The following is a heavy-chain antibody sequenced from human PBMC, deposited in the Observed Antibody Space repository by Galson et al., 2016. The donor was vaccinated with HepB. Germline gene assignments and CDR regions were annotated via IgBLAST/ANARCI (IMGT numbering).Heavy chain of an antibody. CDR2: IGTLHDS. J-gene: IGHJ6*02. CDR3: AKDEFLEGDYYYYGMDV. Sequence: SLRLACAASGFTFSSYDMSWVRQATGKGLEWVAAIGTLHDSYYPDSVQGRLSISRDNSKNTLYLQMSSLRAEDTAVYYCAKDEFLEGDYYYYGMDVWGQGTTVTVSS. V-gene: IGHV3-13*04. D-gene: IGHD3-3*01. CDR1: GFTFSSYD.